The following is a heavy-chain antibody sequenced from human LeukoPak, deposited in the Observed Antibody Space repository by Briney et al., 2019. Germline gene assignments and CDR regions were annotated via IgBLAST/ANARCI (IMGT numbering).Heavy chain of an antibody. D-gene: IGHD3-10*01. Sequence: GGSLRLSCAASGFTFSSYGMHWVRQAPGKGLEWVAVISYDGSNKYYADSVKGRCTISRDNSKNTLYLQMNSLRAEDTAVYYCAKDGYYYGSGSYYNYWGQGTLVTVSS. J-gene: IGHJ4*02. CDR1: GFTFSSYG. CDR3: AKDGYYYGSGSYYNY. CDR2: ISYDGSNK. V-gene: IGHV3-30*18.